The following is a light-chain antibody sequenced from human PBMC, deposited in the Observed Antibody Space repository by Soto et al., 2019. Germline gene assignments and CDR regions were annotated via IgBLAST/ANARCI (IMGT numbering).Light chain of an antibody. V-gene: IGKV3-20*01. CDR3: QQYGSSGT. J-gene: IGKJ1*01. CDR1: QSVSNNY. CDR2: GAS. Sequence: IVFAQSPGTLSLSPGERATLSCRASQSVSNNYLAWYQKKPGQAPRLLIYGASNRATGIPDRFSGSGSGTDFTLTISRLEPEDFAVYYCQQYGSSGTFGQGTKVDIK.